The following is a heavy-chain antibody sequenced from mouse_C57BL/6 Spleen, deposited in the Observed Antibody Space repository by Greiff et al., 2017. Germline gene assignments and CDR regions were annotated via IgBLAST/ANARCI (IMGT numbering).Heavy chain of an antibody. CDR3: AHYDYDPGYAMDD. J-gene: IGHJ4*01. Sequence: VQLQQSGAELVRPGSSVKMSCKTSGYTFTSYGINWVKQRPGQGLEWIGYIYLGNGYTEYNEKFKGKATLTSDTSSSTAYMQLSSLTSEDSAIXFCAHYDYDPGYAMDDWGQGTSVTVSS. CDR1: GYTFTSYG. V-gene: IGHV1-58*01. CDR2: IYLGNGYT. D-gene: IGHD2-4*01.